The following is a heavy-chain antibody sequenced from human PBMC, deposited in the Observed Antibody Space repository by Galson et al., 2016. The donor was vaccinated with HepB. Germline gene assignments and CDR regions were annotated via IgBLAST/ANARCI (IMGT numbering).Heavy chain of an antibody. J-gene: IGHJ4*02. CDR3: AGYEVVSFHY. Sequence: TLSLTCTVSGGSISSRGYYWSWLRQHPGKGLEWIGYIYYSGGTYYNPSLQSRLTISLDTSKNHFSLKLDSVTAADTAVYYCAGYEVVSFHYWGQGTLVTVSS. CDR2: IYYSGGT. CDR1: GGSISSRGYY. V-gene: IGHV4-31*03. D-gene: IGHD2-15*01.